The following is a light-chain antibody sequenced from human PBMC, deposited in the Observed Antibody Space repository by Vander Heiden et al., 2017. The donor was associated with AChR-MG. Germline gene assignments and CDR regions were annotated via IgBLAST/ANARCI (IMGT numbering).Light chain of an antibody. CDR2: EVT. CDR3: SSYASSNTWV. V-gene: IGLV2-8*01. J-gene: IGLJ3*02. CDR1: STDVGGYDY. Sequence: QSALTQPPSASGSPGQSVTISCTGTSTDVGGYDYVSWYQHHPGKGPKLMIYEVTKRPSGVPDRFSGSKSGNTASLTVSGLQAEDEADYYCSSYASSNTWVFGGGTKVTVL.